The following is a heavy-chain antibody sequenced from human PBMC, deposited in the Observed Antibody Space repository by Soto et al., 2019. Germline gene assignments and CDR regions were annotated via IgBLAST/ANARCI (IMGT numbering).Heavy chain of an antibody. CDR1: GFTFSDYY. Sequence: QVQLVESGGGLVKPVGSLTLSCAASGFTFSDYYMSWIRQAPGKGLEWVSYISSSGSTIYYADSVKGRFTISRANAKNALYLQVNSLRAEDTAVYYCARGIIEYTSSPVECCGQGTLVTVSS. V-gene: IGHV3-11*01. CDR2: ISSSGSTI. CDR3: ARGIIEYTSSPVEC. J-gene: IGHJ4*02. D-gene: IGHD6-6*01.